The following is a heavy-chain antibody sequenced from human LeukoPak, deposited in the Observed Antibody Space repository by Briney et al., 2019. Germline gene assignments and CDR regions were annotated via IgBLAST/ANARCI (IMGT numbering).Heavy chain of an antibody. CDR3: AKEQTSSGFFDY. CDR1: GFTFTNYA. Sequence: GGSLRLSCAASGFTFTNYALSWVRQAPGKGLEWVSAISGSGARTYYADSVKGRFTVSRDNSKNTVYLQMNSLRAEDRAVYYCAKEQTSSGFFDYWGQGTLVTVSS. D-gene: IGHD3-10*01. CDR2: ISGSGART. J-gene: IGHJ4*02. V-gene: IGHV3-23*01.